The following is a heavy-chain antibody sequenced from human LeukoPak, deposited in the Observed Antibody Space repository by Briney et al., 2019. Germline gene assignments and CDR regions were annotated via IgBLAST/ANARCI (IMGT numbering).Heavy chain of an antibody. CDR1: GYTFTSYE. CDR3: ARGLGSYDSSELTWPMISF. V-gene: IGHV1-8*01. CDR2: MNPDSGDT. D-gene: IGHD3-22*01. Sequence: GASVKVSCKASGYTFTSYEINWVRQATGHGLEWMWWMNPDSGDTAYAQKFQGRITMTRSTSITTDYMELSSLRSEDTAVYYCARGLGSYDSSELTWPMISFWGQGTQVTVSS. J-gene: IGHJ4*02.